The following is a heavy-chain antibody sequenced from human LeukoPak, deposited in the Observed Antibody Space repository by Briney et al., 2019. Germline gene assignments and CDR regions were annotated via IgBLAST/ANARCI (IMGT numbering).Heavy chain of an antibody. Sequence: NPSETLSPTCTVSGGSISSGGYYWSWIRQHPGKGLEWIGYIYYSGSTYYNPSLKSRVTISVDTSKNQFSLKLSSVTAADTAVYYCARDANSGSYYLHGAFDIWGQGTMVTVSS. CDR1: GGSISSGGYY. D-gene: IGHD1-26*01. CDR3: ARDANSGSYYLHGAFDI. V-gene: IGHV4-31*03. CDR2: IYYSGST. J-gene: IGHJ3*02.